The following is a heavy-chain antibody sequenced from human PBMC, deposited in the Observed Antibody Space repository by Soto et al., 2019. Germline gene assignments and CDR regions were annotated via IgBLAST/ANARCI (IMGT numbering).Heavy chain of an antibody. CDR2: IYYSGST. Sequence: PSETLSLTCTVSGGSISSYYWSWIRQPPGKGLEWIGYIYYSGSTNYNPSLKSRVTISVDTSKNQFSLKLSSVTAADTAAYYCARRYGDCFDYWGQGTLVTVYS. CDR1: GGSISSYY. J-gene: IGHJ4*02. D-gene: IGHD4-17*01. CDR3: ARRYGDCFDY. V-gene: IGHV4-59*08.